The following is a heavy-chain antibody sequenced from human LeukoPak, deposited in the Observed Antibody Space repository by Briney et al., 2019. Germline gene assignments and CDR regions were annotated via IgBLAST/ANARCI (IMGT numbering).Heavy chain of an antibody. CDR2: IYYSGST. Sequence: SETLSLTCTVSGGSISSYYWSWIRQPPGKGLEWIGYIYYSGSTNYNSSLKSRVTISVDTSGNQFSMKLSSVTAADTAVYYCARKRIPYYDILTGPSPGVFDIWAKGTMVTVSS. CDR3: ARKRIPYYDILTGPSPGVFDI. D-gene: IGHD3-9*01. CDR1: GGSISSYY. V-gene: IGHV4-59*12. J-gene: IGHJ3*02.